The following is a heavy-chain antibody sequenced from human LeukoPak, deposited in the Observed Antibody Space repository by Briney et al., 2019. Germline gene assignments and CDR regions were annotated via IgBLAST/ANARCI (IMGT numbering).Heavy chain of an antibody. CDR3: AKDYSDSRVADVFFEY. J-gene: IGHJ4*02. D-gene: IGHD2-15*01. CDR1: GLTFSDYA. CDR2: ITSGFTP. Sequence: QPGGSLRLSSAASGLTFSDYAMSWFRQAPGKGLEWVSGITSGFTPHYADSVKGRFTISRDSSKNTFHLQLNSLRAEDTAVYYCAKDYSDSRVADVFFEYWGQGTLVTVSS. V-gene: IGHV3-23*01.